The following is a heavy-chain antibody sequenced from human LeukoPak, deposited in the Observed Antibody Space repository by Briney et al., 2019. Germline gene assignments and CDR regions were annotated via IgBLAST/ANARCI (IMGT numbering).Heavy chain of an antibody. J-gene: IGHJ4*02. Sequence: GGSLRLSCAASGFTFSSYSMNWVRQAPGKGLEWVSYISSSSKTIYYADSVKGRFTISRDNAKNSLYLQMNSLRDEDSAVYYCARGPLSGGAIQFDSWGQGTLVTVSS. CDR2: ISSSSKTI. CDR3: ARGPLSGGAIQFDS. D-gene: IGHD2-21*01. CDR1: GFTFSSYS. V-gene: IGHV3-48*02.